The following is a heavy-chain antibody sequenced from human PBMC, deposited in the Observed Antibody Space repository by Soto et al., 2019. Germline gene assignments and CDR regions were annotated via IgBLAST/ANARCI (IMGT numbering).Heavy chain of an antibody. CDR2: ISYDGSNK. D-gene: IGHD7-27*01. CDR3: AKDLGHGGRGAFDI. J-gene: IGHJ3*02. CDR1: GFTFSSYG. Sequence: QVQLVESGGGVVQPGRSLRLSCAASGFTFSSYGMHWFRQAPGKGLEWVALISYDGSNKYYADSVKGRFTISRDNSKNTRYLQMNSLGTEDTAVYYCAKDLGHGGRGAFDIWGQGTMVTVSS. V-gene: IGHV3-30*18.